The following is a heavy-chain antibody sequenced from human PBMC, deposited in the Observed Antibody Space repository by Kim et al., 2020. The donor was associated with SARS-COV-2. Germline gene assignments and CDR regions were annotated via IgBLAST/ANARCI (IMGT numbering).Heavy chain of an antibody. CDR3: ARVVIRRRDAKKYYFDY. D-gene: IGHD2-2*01. J-gene: IGHJ4*02. CDR2: ISAYNGNT. CDR1: GYTFTSYG. V-gene: IGHV1-18*01. Sequence: ASVKVSCKASGYTFTSYGISWVRQAPGQGLEWMGWISAYNGNTNYAQKLQGRVTMTTDTSTSTAYMELRSLRSDDTAVYYCARVVIRRRDAKKYYFDYWGQGTLVTVSS.